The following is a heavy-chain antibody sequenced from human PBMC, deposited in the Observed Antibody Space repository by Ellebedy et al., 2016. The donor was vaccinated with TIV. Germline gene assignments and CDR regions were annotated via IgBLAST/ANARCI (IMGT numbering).Heavy chain of an antibody. CDR1: GGTFSSYA. CDR2: IIPIFGTA. J-gene: IGHJ4*02. D-gene: IGHD3-22*01. V-gene: IGHV1-69*13. Sequence: ASVKVSCKASGGTFSSYAISWVRQAPGQGLEWMGGIIPIFGTANYAQKFQGRVTITADESTSTAYMELSSLRSEDTAVYYCARLYLGGYYDSSGSIDYWGQGTLVTVSS. CDR3: ARLYLGGYYDSSGSIDY.